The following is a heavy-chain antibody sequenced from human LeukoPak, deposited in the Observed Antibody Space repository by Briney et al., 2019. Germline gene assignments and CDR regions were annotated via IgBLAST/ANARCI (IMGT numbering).Heavy chain of an antibody. D-gene: IGHD1-26*01. CDR1: GYTFTSYA. CDR2: INTNTGNP. Sequence: ASVKVSCKASGYTFTSYAMNWVRQAPGQGLEWMGWINTNTGNPTYAQGFTGRFVFSLDTSVSTAYLQISSLKAEDTAVYYCARWGVGARVSSPDNEGAFVIWGQGTMVTVSS. V-gene: IGHV7-4-1*02. J-gene: IGHJ3*02. CDR3: ARWGVGARVSSPDNEGAFVI.